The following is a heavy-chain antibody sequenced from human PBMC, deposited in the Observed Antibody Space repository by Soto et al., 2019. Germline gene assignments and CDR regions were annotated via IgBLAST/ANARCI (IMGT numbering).Heavy chain of an antibody. CDR3: ARQDGYSYGPFDY. J-gene: IGHJ4*02. D-gene: IGHD5-18*01. V-gene: IGHV3-30-3*01. Sequence: PGGSLRLSCAASGFTFSSYAMHWVRQAPGKGLEWVAVISYDGSNKYYADSVKGRFTISRDNSKNTLYLQMNSLRAEDTAVYYCARQDGYSYGPFDYWGQGTLVTVSS. CDR1: GFTFSSYA. CDR2: ISYDGSNK.